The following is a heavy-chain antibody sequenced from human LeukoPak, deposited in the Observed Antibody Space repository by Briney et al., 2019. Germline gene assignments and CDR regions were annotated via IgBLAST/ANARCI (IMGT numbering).Heavy chain of an antibody. Sequence: PVKGSWKASGGTFSSYTISWVRQAPGQGLEWMGRIIPILGIANYAQKFQGGVTITADKSTSTAYMELSSLRSEDTAVYYCARGDYDSSGYYFPFDYWGQGTLVTVSS. CDR1: GGTFSSYT. CDR2: IIPILGIA. CDR3: ARGDYDSSGYYFPFDY. V-gene: IGHV1-69*02. J-gene: IGHJ4*02. D-gene: IGHD3-22*01.